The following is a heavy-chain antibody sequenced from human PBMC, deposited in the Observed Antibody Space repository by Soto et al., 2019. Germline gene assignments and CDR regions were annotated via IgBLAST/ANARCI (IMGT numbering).Heavy chain of an antibody. CDR1: GYTFTSYG. J-gene: IGHJ4*02. D-gene: IGHD6-13*01. Sequence: ASVKVSCKASGYTFTSYGISWVRQAPGQGLEWMGWISAYNGDTNYAQKLQGRVTMTTDTSTSTAYMELRSLRSDDTAVYYCARGIAAAGSEDFDYWGQGTLVTVSS. CDR2: ISAYNGDT. CDR3: ARGIAAAGSEDFDY. V-gene: IGHV1-18*01.